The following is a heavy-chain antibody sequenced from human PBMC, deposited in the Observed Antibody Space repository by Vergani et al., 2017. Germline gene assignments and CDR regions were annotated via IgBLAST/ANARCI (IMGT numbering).Heavy chain of an antibody. J-gene: IGHJ1*01. CDR3: ATKSCSTPGCQIGYFRE. V-gene: IGHV3-30*03. CDR1: GFTSSYYG. Sequence: QVHLVESGGGVVQPGRSLRLSCAASGFTSSYYGMHWVRQAPGKGLEWVAVISYDGTQKYYADSVKGRFTISRDNSKSTLYLQMNSLRTEDTAVYYCATKSCSTPGCQIGYFREWGQGTLVTVSS. CDR2: ISYDGTQK. D-gene: IGHD2-2*01.